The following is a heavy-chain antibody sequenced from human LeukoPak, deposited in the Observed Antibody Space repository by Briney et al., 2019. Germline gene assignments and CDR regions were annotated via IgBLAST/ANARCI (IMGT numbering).Heavy chain of an antibody. J-gene: IGHJ4*02. CDR2: ISWNSGSK. Sequence: GRSLRLSCAASGFSFDDYAMHWVRRAPGKGLEWVSGISWNSGSKGYADSVKGRFTISRDNAKNSLYLQMNSLRAEDTAVYYCARERSALTYYYDSSGYYFDYWGQGTLVTVSS. CDR3: ARERSALTYYYDSSGYYFDY. D-gene: IGHD3-22*01. V-gene: IGHV3-9*01. CDR1: GFSFDDYA.